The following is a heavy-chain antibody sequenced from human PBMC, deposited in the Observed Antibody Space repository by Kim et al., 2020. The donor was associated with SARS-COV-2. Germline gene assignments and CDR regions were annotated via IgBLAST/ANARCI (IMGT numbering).Heavy chain of an antibody. Sequence: VRQTPGKGLEWVSKSNSADKTSSADNVKGRLTIARDISMNTVNPQMNSLSADDTAVYYCIYSRARAGDYWGQGTLVTVSS. V-gene: IGHV3-53*01. J-gene: IGHJ4*02. D-gene: IGHD6-13*01. CDR3: IYSRARAGDY. CDR2: SNSADKT.